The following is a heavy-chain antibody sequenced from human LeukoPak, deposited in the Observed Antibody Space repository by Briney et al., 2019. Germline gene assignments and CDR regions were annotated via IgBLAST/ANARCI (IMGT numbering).Heavy chain of an antibody. CDR1: GGSISSYY. CDR3: ARISWLLDFAWDY. D-gene: IGHD3-22*01. V-gene: IGHV4-59*08. Sequence: SETLSLTCTVSGGSISSYYWSWIRQPPGKGLEWIGYIYYSGSTNYNPSLKSRVTISVDTSKNQFSLKLSSVTAADTAVYYCARISWLLDFAWDYWGQGTLVTVSS. CDR2: IYYSGST. J-gene: IGHJ4*02.